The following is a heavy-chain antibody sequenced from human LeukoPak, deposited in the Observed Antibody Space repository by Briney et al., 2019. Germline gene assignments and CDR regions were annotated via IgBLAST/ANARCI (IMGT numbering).Heavy chain of an antibody. V-gene: IGHV4-59*01. CDR2: IYSSGST. CDR3: ARFCNYYDSSGYYYGFDP. Sequence: TSETLSLTCTVSGGSISSFYWSWIRQPPGKGLEWIGYIYSSGSTNYNPSLKSRVTISVDTSKNQFSLKLSSVTAADMAVYYCARFCNYYDSSGYYYGFDPWGQGTLVTVSS. J-gene: IGHJ5*02. D-gene: IGHD3-22*01. CDR1: GGSISSFY.